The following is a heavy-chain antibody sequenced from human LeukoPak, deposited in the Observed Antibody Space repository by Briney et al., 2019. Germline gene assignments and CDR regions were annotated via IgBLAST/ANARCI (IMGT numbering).Heavy chain of an antibody. Sequence: SETLSLTCTVSNGSISDYYWNWIRQRPGKGLEWIGYIYYIGTTTYNPSLKSRVTISVDTSKNQFSLRLTSVTAADTAVYYCARKRRLLESGSDPWGQGALVTVSS. D-gene: IGHD3-3*01. CDR3: ARKRRLLESGSDP. J-gene: IGHJ5*02. CDR1: NGSISDYY. CDR2: IYYIGTT. V-gene: IGHV4-59*12.